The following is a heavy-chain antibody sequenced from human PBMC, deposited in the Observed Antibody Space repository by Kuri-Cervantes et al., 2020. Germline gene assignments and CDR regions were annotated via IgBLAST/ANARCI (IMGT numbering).Heavy chain of an antibody. Sequence: SETLSLTCTVSGGSISSSSYYWGWIRLPPGKGLEWIRSIYHSGSTYYNPSLKSRVTISVDTSKNQFSLKLSSVTAADTAVYYCARRDVWSGYSDWFDPWGQGTLVTVSS. CDR2: IYHSGST. J-gene: IGHJ5*02. D-gene: IGHD3-3*01. CDR3: ARRDVWSGYSDWFDP. CDR1: GGSISSSSYY. V-gene: IGHV4-39*01.